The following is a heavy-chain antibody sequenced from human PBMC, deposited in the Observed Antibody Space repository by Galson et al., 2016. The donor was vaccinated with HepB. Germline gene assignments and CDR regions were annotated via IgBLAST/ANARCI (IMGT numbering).Heavy chain of an antibody. D-gene: IGHD4-23*01. CDR3: ARDRLASGNHLDY. CDR1: GVTFSTYG. V-gene: IGHV3-33*01. CDR2: IWHDGSNK. Sequence: SLRLSCAASGVTFSTYGMHWVRQAPGKGLEWVAVIWHDGSNKYYADSVKGRFTISRDSSTLYLQMNSLRAEDTAVYYCARDRLASGNHLDYWGQGTLVTVSS. J-gene: IGHJ4*02.